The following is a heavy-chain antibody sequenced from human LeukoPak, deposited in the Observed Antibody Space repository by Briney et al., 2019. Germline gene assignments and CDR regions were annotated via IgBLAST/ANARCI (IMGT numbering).Heavy chain of an antibody. CDR3: ARAHMGWFGELYYYYYYGMGV. CDR2: IIPIFGTA. CDR1: GGTFSSYA. Sequence: GASVKVSCKASGGTFSSYAISWVRQAPGQGLEWMGGIIPIFGTANYAQKFQGRVTITADESTSTAYMELSSLRSEDTAVYYCARAHMGWFGELYYYYYYGMGVWGQGTTVTVSS. J-gene: IGHJ6*02. V-gene: IGHV1-69*13. D-gene: IGHD3-10*01.